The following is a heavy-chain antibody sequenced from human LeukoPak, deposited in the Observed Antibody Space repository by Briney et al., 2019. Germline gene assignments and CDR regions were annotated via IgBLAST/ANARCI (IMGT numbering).Heavy chain of an antibody. CDR2: ISSSSSYI. J-gene: IGHJ4*02. D-gene: IGHD5-18*01. CDR3: ARDRPPYSYGSFDY. Sequence: PGGSLRLSCAASGFTFISYSMNWVRQAPGKGLEWVSSISSSSSYIYYADSVKGRFTITRDNAKNSLYLQMTSLRAEDTAVYYCARDRPPYSYGSFDYWGQGTLVTVSS. V-gene: IGHV3-21*01. CDR1: GFTFISYS.